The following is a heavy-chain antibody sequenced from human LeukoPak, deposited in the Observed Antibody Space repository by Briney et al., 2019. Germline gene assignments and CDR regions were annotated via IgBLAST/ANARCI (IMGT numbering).Heavy chain of an antibody. CDR2: INHSGST. CDR1: GVFINSNTYS. CDR3: AGGSWCISHCWNFDY. Sequence: SSETLSLTCTVSGVFINSNTYSWGWIRQPPGKGMEWIGEINHSGSTNYNPSLKSRVTISVDTSKNQFSLKLSSVTAADTAVYYCAGGSWCISHCWNFDYWGQGTLVTVSS. J-gene: IGHJ4*02. V-gene: IGHV4-39*07. D-gene: IGHD2-8*01.